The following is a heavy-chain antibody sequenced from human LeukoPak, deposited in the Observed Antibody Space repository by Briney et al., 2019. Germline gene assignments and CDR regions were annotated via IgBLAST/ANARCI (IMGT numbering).Heavy chain of an antibody. CDR3: ARGDSSGWYAYFDY. J-gene: IGHJ4*02. D-gene: IGHD6-19*01. V-gene: IGHV1-69*06. CDR2: IIPIFGTA. CDR1: GGTFSSYA. Sequence: GASVKVSCKASGGTFSSYAISWVRQAPGQGLEWMGGIIPIFGTANYAQKFQGRVTITADKSTSTAYMELSSLRSEDTAVYYCARGDSSGWYAYFDYWGQGTLVTVSS.